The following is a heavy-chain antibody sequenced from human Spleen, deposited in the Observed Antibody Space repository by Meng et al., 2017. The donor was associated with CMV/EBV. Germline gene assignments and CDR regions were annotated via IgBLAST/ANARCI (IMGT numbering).Heavy chain of an antibody. CDR2: ISSSSSYI. Sequence: GESLKISCAASGFTFSSYSMNWVRQAPGKGLEWVSSISSSSSYIYYADSVKGRFTISRDNAKNSLYLQMNSLRAEDTALYYCAKDKGEARSYNFDHWGQGTLVTVSS. V-gene: IGHV3-21*04. J-gene: IGHJ4*02. CDR1: GFTFSSYS. D-gene: IGHD6-6*01. CDR3: AKDKGEARSYNFDH.